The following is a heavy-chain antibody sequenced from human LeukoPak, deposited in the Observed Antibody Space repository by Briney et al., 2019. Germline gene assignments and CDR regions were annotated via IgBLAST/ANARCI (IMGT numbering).Heavy chain of an antibody. V-gene: IGHV4-34*01. D-gene: IGHD3-3*01. CDR2: INHSGSI. Sequence: SETLSLTCAVYGGSFSAYYWTWIRQPPGKGLEWIGEINHSGSINYNPSLKSRVTISVDTSKNQFSLSLDSVTAADTAVYYCARGLASGYPPIPFDYWGQGTLVTVSS. J-gene: IGHJ4*02. CDR1: GGSFSAYY. CDR3: ARGLASGYPPIPFDY.